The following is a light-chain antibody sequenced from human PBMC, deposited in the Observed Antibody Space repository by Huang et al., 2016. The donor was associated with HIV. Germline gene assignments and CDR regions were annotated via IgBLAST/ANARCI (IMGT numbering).Light chain of an antibody. CDR3: MQGTHWTQT. V-gene: IGKV2-30*01. CDR1: QSLLYGDGNTY. J-gene: IGKJ1*01. Sequence: DVEMTQSPRSLRVTLGQPASLSCRSSQSLLYGDGNTYLNWFHQRPGQAPRRLIYKVSNRDSGVPDRFSGSGSGTDFTLKISRVEAEDVGVYYCMQGTHWTQTFGPGTKVEIK. CDR2: KVS.